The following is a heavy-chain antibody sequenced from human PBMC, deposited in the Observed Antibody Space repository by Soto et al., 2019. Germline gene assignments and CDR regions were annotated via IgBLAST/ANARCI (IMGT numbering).Heavy chain of an antibody. CDR3: AREYQPTNWFDP. CDR2: IYHSGST. J-gene: IGHJ5*02. D-gene: IGHD2-2*01. Sequence: PSETLSLTCAVSGGSISSGGYSWSWLRQPPGKGLEWIGYIYHSGSTYYNPSLKSRVSISVDRSKNQFSLKLSSVTAADTAVYYCAREYQPTNWFDPWGQGTLVTVSS. CDR1: GGSISSGGYS. V-gene: IGHV4-30-2*01.